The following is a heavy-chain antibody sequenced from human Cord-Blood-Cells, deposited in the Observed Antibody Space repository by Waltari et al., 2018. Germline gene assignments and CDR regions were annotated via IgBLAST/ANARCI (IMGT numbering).Heavy chain of an antibody. CDR2: INPSGGST. CDR3: ARDRGVRGVIDY. D-gene: IGHD3-10*01. J-gene: IGHJ4*02. V-gene: IGHV1-46*01. CDR1: GYTFTSYY. Sequence: QVQLVQSGAEVKKPGASVKVSCKASGYTFTSYYIHCVRQAPGQGLEWMGIINPSGGSTSYAQKFQGRVTMTRDTSTSTVYMELSSLRSEDTAVYYCARDRGVRGVIDYWGQGTLVTVSS.